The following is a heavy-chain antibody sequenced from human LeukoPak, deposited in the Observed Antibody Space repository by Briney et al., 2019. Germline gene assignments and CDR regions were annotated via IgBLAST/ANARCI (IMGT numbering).Heavy chain of an antibody. Sequence: PGGSLRLSCAASGFTLSNYWMHWVRQVPGKGLVWVSRINPDGSNRNYADSVKGRFTISRDNAENTVYLQLNSLGAEDTAVYYCARGAKGYWYVDLWGRGTLVTVSS. CDR2: INPDGSNR. CDR3: ARGAKGYWYVDL. J-gene: IGHJ2*01. V-gene: IGHV3-74*01. CDR1: GFTLSNYW.